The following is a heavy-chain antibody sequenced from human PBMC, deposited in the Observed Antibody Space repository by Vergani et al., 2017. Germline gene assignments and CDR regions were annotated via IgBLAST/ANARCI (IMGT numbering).Heavy chain of an antibody. V-gene: IGHV4-39*01. CDR1: GGSISSSSYY. J-gene: IGHJ4*02. D-gene: IGHD1-1*01. CDR3: ARASAGTTGNFDY. CDR2: IYYSGST. Sequence: QLQLQESGPGLVKPSETLSLTCTVSGGSISSSSYYWGWIRQPPGKGLEWIGSIYYSGSTYYNPSLKSRVTISVDTSKNQFSLKLSSVTAADTAVYYCARASAGTTGNFDYWGQGTLVTVSS.